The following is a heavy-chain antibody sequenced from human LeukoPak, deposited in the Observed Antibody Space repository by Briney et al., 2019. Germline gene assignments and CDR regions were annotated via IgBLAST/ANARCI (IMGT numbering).Heavy chain of an antibody. CDR2: IKQDGGEE. J-gene: IGHJ4*02. V-gene: IGHV3-7*01. Sequence: PGGSLRLSCAASGLTLSSYAMSWVRQAPGKGLEWVANIKQDGGEEHYVDSVKGRFTISRDNAKNSLYLQMNSLRAEDTAVYYCARDKSADYGDSYFDSWGQGILVTVSS. D-gene: IGHD4-17*01. CDR3: ARDKSADYGDSYFDS. CDR1: GLTLSSYA.